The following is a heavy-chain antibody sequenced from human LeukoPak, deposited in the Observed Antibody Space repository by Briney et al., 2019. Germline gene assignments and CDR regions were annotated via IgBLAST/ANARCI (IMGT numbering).Heavy chain of an antibody. CDR2: INPNSGGT. J-gene: IGHJ4*02. CDR3: AREGDCGGDCYDFDY. CDR1: GYTFTGYY. Sequence: ASVKVSCKASGYTFTGYYMHWVRQAPGQGLEWMGRINPNSGGTNYAQKFQGRVTMTRDTSISTAYMELSRLRSDDTAVYYYAREGDCGGDCYDFDYWGQGTLVTVSS. D-gene: IGHD2-21*02. V-gene: IGHV1-2*06.